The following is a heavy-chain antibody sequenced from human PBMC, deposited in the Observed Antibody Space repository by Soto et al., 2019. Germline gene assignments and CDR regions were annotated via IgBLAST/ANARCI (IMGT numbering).Heavy chain of an antibody. CDR3: AKDSHPVSLFDP. V-gene: IGHV3-23*01. CDR1: GFTFSSYA. CDR2: ISGSGGST. J-gene: IGHJ5*02. Sequence: GRSLRLSCAASGFTFSSYAMSWVRQAPGKGLEWVSAISGSGGSTYYADSVKGRFTISRDNSKNTLYLQMNSLRAEDTAVYYCAKDSHPVSLFDPWGQGTLVTVSS.